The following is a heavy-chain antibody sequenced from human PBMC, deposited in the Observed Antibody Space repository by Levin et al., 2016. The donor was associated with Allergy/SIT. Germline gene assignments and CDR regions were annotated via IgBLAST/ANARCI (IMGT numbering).Heavy chain of an antibody. D-gene: IGHD3-10*01. V-gene: IGHV4-34*01. CDR2: INHSGST. CDR3: ARELRGYYGSGSYDY. Sequence: WIRQPPGKGLEWIGEINHSGSTNYNPSLKSRVTISVDTSKNQFSLKLSSVTAADTAVYYCARELRGYYGSGSYDYWGQGTLVTVSS. J-gene: IGHJ4*02.